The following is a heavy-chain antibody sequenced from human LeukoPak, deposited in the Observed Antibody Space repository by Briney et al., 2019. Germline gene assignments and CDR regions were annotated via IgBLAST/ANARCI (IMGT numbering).Heavy chain of an antibody. Sequence: ASVTVSCKASGYTFTSYGISWVRQAPGQGLEWMGWISAYNGNTNYAQKLQGRVTMTTDTSTSTAYMELRSLRSDDTAVYYCAREADLGYCSGGSCYRRTFDYGMDVWGQGTTVTVSS. CDR2: ISAYNGNT. J-gene: IGHJ6*02. CDR1: GYTFTSYG. V-gene: IGHV1-18*01. CDR3: AREADLGYCSGGSCYRRTFDYGMDV. D-gene: IGHD2-15*01.